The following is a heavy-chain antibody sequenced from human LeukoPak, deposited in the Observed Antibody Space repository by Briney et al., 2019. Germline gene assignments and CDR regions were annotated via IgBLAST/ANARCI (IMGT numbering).Heavy chain of an antibody. V-gene: IGHV3-7*01. D-gene: IGHD6-19*01. Sequence: PGGSLRLSCAASGFTFSSYWMSWVRQAPGKGLEWAANIKEDGSEKHYVDSVKGRFTISRDNAKNSLYLQMNSLRAEDTAVYYCARRRRDSSWFDPWGQGTLVTV. CDR3: ARRRRDSSWFDP. CDR2: IKEDGSEK. CDR1: GFTFSSYW. J-gene: IGHJ5*02.